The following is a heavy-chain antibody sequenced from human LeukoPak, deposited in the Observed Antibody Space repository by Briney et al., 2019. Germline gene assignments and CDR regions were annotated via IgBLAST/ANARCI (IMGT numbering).Heavy chain of an antibody. Sequence: PSETLSLTCAVYGGSFSGYYWSWIRQPPGKGLEWIGEINHSGSTNYNPSLKSRVTISVDTSKNQFSLKLSSVTAADTAVYYCARSYYYYYMDVWGKGTTTVSS. V-gene: IGHV4-34*01. J-gene: IGHJ6*03. CDR2: INHSGST. CDR3: ARSYYYYYMDV. CDR1: GGSFSGYY.